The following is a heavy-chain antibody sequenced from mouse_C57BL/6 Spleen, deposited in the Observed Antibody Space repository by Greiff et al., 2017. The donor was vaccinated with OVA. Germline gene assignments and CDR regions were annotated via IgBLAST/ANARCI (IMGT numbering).Heavy chain of an antibody. Sequence: VQLQQPGAELVKPGASVKLSCKASGYTFTSYWMHWVKQRPGQGLEWIGMIHPNSGSTNYNEKFKSKATLTVDKSSSTAYMQLSSLTSEDSAVYYCASPSYSNYPYYFDYWGQGTTLTVSS. CDR3: ASPSYSNYPYYFDY. V-gene: IGHV1-64*01. CDR2: IHPNSGST. J-gene: IGHJ2*01. CDR1: GYTFTSYW. D-gene: IGHD2-5*01.